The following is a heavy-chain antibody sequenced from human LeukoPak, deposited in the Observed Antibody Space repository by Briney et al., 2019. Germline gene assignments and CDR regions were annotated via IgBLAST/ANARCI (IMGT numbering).Heavy chain of an antibody. CDR2: INSDGSST. CDR3: ARGYYDFWSGYDY. CDR1: GFTFSSYW. Sequence: GGSLRLSCAASGFTFSSYWMHWVRQAPGKGLVWVSRINSDGSSTSYADSVKGQFTISRDNAKNTLYLQMNSLRAEDTAVYYCARGYYDFWSGYDYWGQGTLVTVSS. J-gene: IGHJ4*02. D-gene: IGHD3-3*01. V-gene: IGHV3-74*01.